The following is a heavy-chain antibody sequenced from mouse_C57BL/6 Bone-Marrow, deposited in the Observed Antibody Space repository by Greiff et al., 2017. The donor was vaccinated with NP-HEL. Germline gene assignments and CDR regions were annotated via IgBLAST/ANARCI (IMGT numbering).Heavy chain of an antibody. CDR1: GYTFTSYW. Sequence: VKLQQPGAELVKPGASVKLSCKASGYTFTSYWMHWVKQRPGQGLEWIGMIHPNSGSTNYNEKFKSKATLTVDKSSSTAYMQLSSLTSEDSAVYYCARSWGRWLLQGYWGQGTTLTVSS. J-gene: IGHJ2*01. D-gene: IGHD2-3*01. CDR3: ARSWGRWLLQGY. CDR2: IHPNSGST. V-gene: IGHV1-64*01.